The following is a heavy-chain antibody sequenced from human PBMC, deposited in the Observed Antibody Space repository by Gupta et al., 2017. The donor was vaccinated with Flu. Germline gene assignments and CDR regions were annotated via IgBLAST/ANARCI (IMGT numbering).Heavy chain of an antibody. CDR3: ATLYSYGSEVDY. Sequence: IRSSKYYWGWIRRSPGKGLEWIGTIYYTGSTYYNPSLKSRVTISVDTSMNQFVLTVSSVTAADTATYYCATLYSYGSEVDYWGQGTLVTVSS. D-gene: IGHD5-18*01. CDR2: IYYTGST. CDR1: IRSSKYY. J-gene: IGHJ4*02. V-gene: IGHV4-39*01.